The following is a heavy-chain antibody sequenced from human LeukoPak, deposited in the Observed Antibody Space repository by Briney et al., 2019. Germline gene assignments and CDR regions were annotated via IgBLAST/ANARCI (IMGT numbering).Heavy chain of an antibody. CDR1: GGSISSYY. V-gene: IGHV4-59*01. J-gene: IGHJ4*02. Sequence: SETLSLTCTVSGGSISSYYWSWIRQPPGKGLEWIGYIYYSGSTNYNPSLKSRVTISVDTPKNQFSLKLSSVTAADTAVYYCARTSYDSSGYYRLFDYWGQGTLVTVSS. CDR3: ARTSYDSSGYYRLFDY. CDR2: IYYSGST. D-gene: IGHD3-22*01.